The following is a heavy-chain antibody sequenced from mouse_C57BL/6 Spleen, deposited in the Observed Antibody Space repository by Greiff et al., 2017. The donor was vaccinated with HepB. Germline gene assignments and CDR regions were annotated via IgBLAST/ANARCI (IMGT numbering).Heavy chain of an antibody. J-gene: IGHJ3*01. CDR1: GYTFTDYY. Sequence: EVQLQQSGPELVKPGASVKISCKASGYTFTDYYMNWVKQSHGKSLEWIGDINPNNGGTSYKQKFKGKATLTVDKSSSTAYMELRSLTSEDSAVYYCARGDLFAYWGQGTLVTVSA. CDR2: INPNNGGT. V-gene: IGHV1-26*01. CDR3: ARGDLFAY.